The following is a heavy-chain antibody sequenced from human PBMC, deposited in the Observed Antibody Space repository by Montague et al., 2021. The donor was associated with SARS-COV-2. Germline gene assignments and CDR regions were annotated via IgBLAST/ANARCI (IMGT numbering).Heavy chain of an antibody. Sequence: TLSLTCTVSGGSISSGGYYWSWIRQHPGKSLEWIGYIYYSGSTYYNPSLKSRVTISVDTSKNQFSPKLSSVTAADTAVYYCARTYYDILTGYYNFDYWGQGTLVTVSS. CDR3: ARTYYDILTGYYNFDY. J-gene: IGHJ4*02. CDR2: IYYSGST. V-gene: IGHV4-31*03. CDR1: GGSISSGGYY. D-gene: IGHD3-9*01.